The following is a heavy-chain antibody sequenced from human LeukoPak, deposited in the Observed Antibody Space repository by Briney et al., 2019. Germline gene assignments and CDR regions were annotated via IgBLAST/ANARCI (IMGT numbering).Heavy chain of an antibody. J-gene: IGHJ5*02. CDR1: GYTFTSYV. D-gene: IGHD3-9*01. V-gene: IGHV1-3*01. CDR3: ARGPTLYDILTGYLFDP. Sequence: ASVKVSCKASGYTFTSYVMHWVRQAPGQRLEWMGWINAGNGNTKYSQKFQGRVTITRDTSASTAYMELSSLRSEDTAVYYCARGPTLYDILTGYLFDPWGQGTLVTVSS. CDR2: INAGNGNT.